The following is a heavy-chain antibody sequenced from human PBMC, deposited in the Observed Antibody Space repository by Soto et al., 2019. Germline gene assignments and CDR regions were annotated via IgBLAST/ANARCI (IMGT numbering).Heavy chain of an antibody. Sequence: QVQLQQSGAGLLKPSETLSLTCDVYGGSFSDYIWTWIRQTPGKGLQWIGQINHSGSANYNPALKSRVTISVHTSSSPFSLELSSVTAADTAVYYCARGLISGSHYSGGWYYFDSWGQGAQVTVSS. V-gene: IGHV4-34*01. D-gene: IGHD1-26*01. CDR2: INHSGSA. J-gene: IGHJ4*02. CDR1: GGSFSDYI. CDR3: ARGLISGSHYSGGWYYFDS.